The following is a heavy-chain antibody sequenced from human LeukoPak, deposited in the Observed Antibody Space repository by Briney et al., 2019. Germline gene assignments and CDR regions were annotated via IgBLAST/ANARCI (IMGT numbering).Heavy chain of an antibody. D-gene: IGHD2-2*02. CDR1: GGSISSGGYY. J-gene: IGHJ4*02. Sequence: SETLSLTCTVSGGSISSGGYYWSWIRQHPGKGLEWIGYIYYSGSTYYNPSLKSRVTISVDTSKNQFSLKLSSVTAADTAVYYCARDRAAAIRFFDYWGQGTLVTASS. CDR2: IYYSGST. V-gene: IGHV4-31*03. CDR3: ARDRAAAIRFFDY.